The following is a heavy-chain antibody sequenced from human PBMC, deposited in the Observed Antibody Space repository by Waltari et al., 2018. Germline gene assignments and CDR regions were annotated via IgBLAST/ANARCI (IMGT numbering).Heavy chain of an antibody. V-gene: IGHV4-4*07. Sequence: QVQLQESGPGLVKPSETLSLTCTVSGGSISSYYWSWIRPPAGKGLEWIGRIYTSGSTNYNPSLKSRVTMSVDTSKNQFSLKLSSVTAADTAVYYCARDHNYYDSSGYYDYWGQGTLVTVSS. CDR2: IYTSGST. CDR3: ARDHNYYDSSGYYDY. CDR1: GGSISSYY. D-gene: IGHD3-22*01. J-gene: IGHJ4*02.